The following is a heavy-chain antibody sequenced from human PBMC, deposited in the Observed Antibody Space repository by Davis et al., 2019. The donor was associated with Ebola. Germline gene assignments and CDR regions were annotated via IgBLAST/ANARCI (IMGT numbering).Heavy chain of an antibody. V-gene: IGHV4-59*01. J-gene: IGHJ5*02. CDR3: ARLVYSSGWYGNWFDP. CDR1: GGSISSYY. CDR2: LYYSGST. Sequence: MPSETLSLTCTVSGGSISSYYWSWIRQPPGKGLEWIGYLYYSGSTNYNPSLKSRVTISVETSKNQFSLKLSSVTAAYTAVYYFARLVYSSGWYGNWFDPWGQGTLVTVSS. D-gene: IGHD6-19*01.